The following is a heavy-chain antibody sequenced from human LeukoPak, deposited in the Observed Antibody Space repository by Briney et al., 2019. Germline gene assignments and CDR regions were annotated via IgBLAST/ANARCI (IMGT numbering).Heavy chain of an antibody. Sequence: GGSLRLSCAASGFTFSNAWMSWVRQAPGKGLEWVGRIKSKTDGGTTDYAAPVKGRFTISRDDSKNTLYLQMNSLKTEDTAVYYCTTVFPYSKRDQPTGRDYWGQGTLVTVSS. CDR3: TTVFPYSKRDQPTGRDY. V-gene: IGHV3-15*01. J-gene: IGHJ4*02. D-gene: IGHD4-11*01. CDR2: IKSKTDGGTT. CDR1: GFTFSNAW.